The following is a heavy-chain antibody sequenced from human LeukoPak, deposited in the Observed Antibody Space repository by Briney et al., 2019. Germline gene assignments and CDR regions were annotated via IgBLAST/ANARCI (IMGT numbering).Heavy chain of an antibody. V-gene: IGHV1-24*01. CDR2: FDPEDGET. J-gene: IGHJ4*02. Sequence: SVQVSCKVSGYTLTELSMHWVRQAPGKGLEWMGGFDPEDGETFYAQKFQGRVTITEDTSTDAAYMELSSLRSEDTAVYYCATVEGSSSWYTYWGQGTMVTVSS. CDR3: ATVEGSSSWYTY. CDR1: GYTLTELS. D-gene: IGHD6-13*01.